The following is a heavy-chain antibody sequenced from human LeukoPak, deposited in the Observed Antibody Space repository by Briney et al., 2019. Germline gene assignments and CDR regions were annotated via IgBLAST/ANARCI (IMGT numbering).Heavy chain of an antibody. CDR2: IYTSGST. V-gene: IGHV4-4*07. D-gene: IGHD5-18*01. Sequence: PSETLSLTCTVSGGSISSYYWSWIRQPAGKGLEWIGRIYTSGSTNYNPSLKSRVTISVDTSKNQFSLKLSSVTAADTAVYYCARVDSGYSYGFDYYYYMDVWGKGTTVTISS. J-gene: IGHJ6*03. CDR1: GGSISSYY. CDR3: ARVDSGYSYGFDYYYYMDV.